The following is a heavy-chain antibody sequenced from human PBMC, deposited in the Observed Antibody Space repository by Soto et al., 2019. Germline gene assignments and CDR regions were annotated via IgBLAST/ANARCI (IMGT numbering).Heavy chain of an antibody. V-gene: IGHV3-23*01. J-gene: IGHJ6*02. Sequence: GGSLRLSCAASGFTFSSYAMSWVRQAPGKGLEWVSAISGSGGSTYYADSVKGRFTISRDNSKNTLYLQMNSLRAEDTAVYYCAKGAEDTAMVDPNTPMWGMDVWGQGTTVTVSS. CDR1: GFTFSSYA. D-gene: IGHD5-18*01. CDR2: ISGSGGST. CDR3: AKGAEDTAMVDPNTPMWGMDV.